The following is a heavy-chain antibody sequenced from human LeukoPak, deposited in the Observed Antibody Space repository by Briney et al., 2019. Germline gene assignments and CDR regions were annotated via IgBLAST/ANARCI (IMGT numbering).Heavy chain of an antibody. CDR1: GGSISSSSYY. CDR2: IYYSGST. CDR3: ARDRYYYGSGSYYFDY. Sequence: SETLSLTCTVSGGSISSSSYYWGWIRQPPGKGLEWIGSIYYSGSTYYNPSLKSRVTISVDTSKNQFSLKLSSVTAADTAVYYCARDRYYYGSGSYYFDYWGQGTLVTVSS. V-gene: IGHV4-39*07. J-gene: IGHJ4*02. D-gene: IGHD3-10*01.